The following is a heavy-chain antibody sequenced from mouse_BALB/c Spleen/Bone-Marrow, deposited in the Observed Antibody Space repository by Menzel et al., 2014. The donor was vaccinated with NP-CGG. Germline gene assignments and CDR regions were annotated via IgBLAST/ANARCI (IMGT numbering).Heavy chain of an antibody. D-gene: IGHD4-1*01. Sequence: VQLQHSGAELARPGASVKMSCKASGYTFTSYTIHWVKQRPGQGLEWIGYINPSSGYTDYNQKFKDKTTLTADKSSNTAYMQLTSLTSEDSAVYSCAREARTGAWFTYWGQGTLVTVSA. V-gene: IGHV1-4*02. CDR2: INPSSGYT. CDR3: AREARTGAWFTY. CDR1: GYTFTSYT. J-gene: IGHJ3*01.